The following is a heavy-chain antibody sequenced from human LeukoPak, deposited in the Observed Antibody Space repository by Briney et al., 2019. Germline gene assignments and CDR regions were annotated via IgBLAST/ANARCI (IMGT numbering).Heavy chain of an antibody. CDR3: ARVRKPVSIAAAGTGYFDY. V-gene: IGHV4-31*03. D-gene: IGHD6-13*01. CDR1: GGSISSGGHY. J-gene: IGHJ4*02. CDR2: IYYSGST. Sequence: SQTLSLTCTVSGGSISSGGHYWSWIRQHPGKGLEWIGYIYYSGSTYYNPSLKSRVTISVDTSKNQFSLKLSSVTAADTAVYYCARVRKPVSIAAAGTGYFDYWGQGTLVTVSS.